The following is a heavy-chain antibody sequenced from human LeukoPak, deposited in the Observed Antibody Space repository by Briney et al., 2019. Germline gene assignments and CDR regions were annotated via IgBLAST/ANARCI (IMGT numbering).Heavy chain of an antibody. CDR3: AKGYSSYANWFDP. CDR2: IKQDRSGE. J-gene: IGHJ5*02. Sequence: GGSLRLSCAASGFTFSNSWMIWVRQAPGKGLQWVASIKQDRSGEYYVGSVRGRFTISRDNAKSSLYLQMNSLRVEDTAIYYCAKGYSSYANWFDPWGQGALVTVSS. CDR1: GFTFSNSW. V-gene: IGHV3-7*05. D-gene: IGHD1-1*01.